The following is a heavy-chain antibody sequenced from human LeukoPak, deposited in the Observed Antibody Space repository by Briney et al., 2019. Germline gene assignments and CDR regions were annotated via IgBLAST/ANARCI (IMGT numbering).Heavy chain of an antibody. V-gene: IGHV1-69*13. J-gene: IGHJ6*02. Sequence: ASVTVSCKASGGTFSSYAISWVRQAPGQGLEWMGGIIPIFGTANYAQKFQGRVTITADESTSTAYMELSSLRSEDTAVYYCARVSQYYYDSSGLYYYYGMDVWGQGTTVTVSS. CDR3: ARVSQYYYDSSGLYYYYGMDV. CDR2: IIPIFGTA. D-gene: IGHD3-22*01. CDR1: GGTFSSYA.